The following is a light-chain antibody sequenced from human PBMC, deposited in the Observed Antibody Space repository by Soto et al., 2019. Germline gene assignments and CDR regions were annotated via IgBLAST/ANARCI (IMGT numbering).Light chain of an antibody. CDR2: AAS. V-gene: IGKV1-5*01. Sequence: DIHMTQSPSTLSASVGDRVTITCRASHSLGTSLAWYQQKPGKAPKLIISAASTLEGGVPSRFSGRGSGTEFTLTVSSLQPDDFATYYCQQYESYSALTFGGGTKVDIK. J-gene: IGKJ4*01. CDR3: QQYESYSALT. CDR1: HSLGTS.